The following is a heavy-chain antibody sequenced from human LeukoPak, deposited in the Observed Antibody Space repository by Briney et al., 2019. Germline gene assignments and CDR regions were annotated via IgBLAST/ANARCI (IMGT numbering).Heavy chain of an antibody. J-gene: IGHJ6*03. CDR2: MNPNSGNT. D-gene: IGHD4-11*01. CDR1: GYTFTSYD. CDR3: ARRLAIGVTQRYMDV. Sequence: ASVKVSCKASGYTFTSYDINWERQATGQGLEWMGWMNPNSGNTGHAQKFQGRVTITRNTSISTAYMELSSLRSEDTAVYYCARRLAIGVTQRYMDVWGKGTTVTVSS. V-gene: IGHV1-8*03.